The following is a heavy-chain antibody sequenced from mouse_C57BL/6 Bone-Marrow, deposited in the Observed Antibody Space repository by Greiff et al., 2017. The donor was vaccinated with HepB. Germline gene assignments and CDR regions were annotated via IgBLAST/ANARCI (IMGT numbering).Heavy chain of an antibody. Sequence: DVKLQESGPGLVKPSQSLSLTCSVPGYSITSGYYWNWIRQFPGNKLEWMGYISYDGSNNYNPSLKNRISITRDTSKNQFFLKLNSVTTEDTATYYCARERYSNYSFAYWGQGTLVTVSA. J-gene: IGHJ3*01. CDR2: ISYDGSN. CDR1: GYSITSGYY. D-gene: IGHD2-5*01. V-gene: IGHV3-6*01. CDR3: ARERYSNYSFAY.